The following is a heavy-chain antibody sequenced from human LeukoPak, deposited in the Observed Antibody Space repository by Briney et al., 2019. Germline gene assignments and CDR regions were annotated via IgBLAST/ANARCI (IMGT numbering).Heavy chain of an antibody. V-gene: IGHV3-23*01. Sequence: GGSLRLSCAASGFTFSSYAMSWVRQAPGKGLEWVAAISGSGGSIYYADSVKGRFTISRDNSKNTLYLQMNSLRAEDTAVYYCAKAPWKVTPYYFDYWGQGTLVTVSS. CDR2: ISGSGGSI. D-gene: IGHD5-18*01. CDR1: GFTFSSYA. CDR3: AKAPWKVTPYYFDY. J-gene: IGHJ4*02.